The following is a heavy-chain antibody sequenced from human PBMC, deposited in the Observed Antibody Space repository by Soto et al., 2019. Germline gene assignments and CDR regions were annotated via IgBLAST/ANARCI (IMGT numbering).Heavy chain of an antibody. CDR3: ARGPYTDSSEWFDP. V-gene: IGHV3-23*01. Sequence: LRLSCAASGFTFSSYAMAWVRQPPGRGLEWVSSISGSGDRTYYADSVKGRFTISRYNSKNTLSLQMNRLRAEDTALYYCARGPYTDSSEWFDPWGQGTLVTV. J-gene: IGHJ5*02. D-gene: IGHD2-2*02. CDR2: ISGSGDRT. CDR1: GFTFSSYA.